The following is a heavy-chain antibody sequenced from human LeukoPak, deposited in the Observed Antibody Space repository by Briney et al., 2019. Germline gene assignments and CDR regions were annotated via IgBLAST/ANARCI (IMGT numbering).Heavy chain of an antibody. CDR2: IYTSGGT. CDR1: GGSISSGSYY. CDR3: AREDYDFWSGRTGYYYYYYMDV. D-gene: IGHD3-3*01. J-gene: IGHJ6*03. V-gene: IGHV4-61*02. Sequence: PSETLTLTCTVSGGSISSGSYYWSWIRQPAGKGLEWIGRIYTSGGTNYNPSLKSRVTISVDTSKNQFSLKLSSVTAADTAVYYCAREDYDFWSGRTGYYYYYYMDVWGKGTTVTVSS.